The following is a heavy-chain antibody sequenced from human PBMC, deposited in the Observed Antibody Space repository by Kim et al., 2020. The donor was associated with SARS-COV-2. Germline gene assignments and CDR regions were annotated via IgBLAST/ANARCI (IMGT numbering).Heavy chain of an antibody. V-gene: IGHV4-34*01. CDR3: ARGGRWLQDWYFDL. D-gene: IGHD5-12*01. J-gene: IGHJ2*01. CDR1: GGSFSGYY. CDR2: INHSGST. Sequence: SETLSLTCAVYGGSFSGYYWSWIRQPPGKGLEWIGEINHSGSTNYNPSLKSRVTISVDTSKNQFSLKLSSVTAADTAVYYCARGGRWLQDWYFDLWGRGTLVTVSS.